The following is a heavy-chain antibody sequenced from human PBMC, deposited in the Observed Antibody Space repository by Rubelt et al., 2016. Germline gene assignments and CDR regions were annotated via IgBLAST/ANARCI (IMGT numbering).Heavy chain of an antibody. CDR2: INISGRT. D-gene: IGHD3-22*01. Sequence: QVQLQQWGAGLLKPSETLSLTCAVYGGSFSGYYWSWIRQPPGKGLEWIGEINISGRTNYNPSLTSRVTISVDTSKNQFSLKLSSVTAADTAVYYCARGKEGLGVTMMDYWGQGTLVTVSS. CDR3: ARGKEGLGVTMMDY. J-gene: IGHJ4*02. V-gene: IGHV4-34*01. CDR1: GGSFSGYY.